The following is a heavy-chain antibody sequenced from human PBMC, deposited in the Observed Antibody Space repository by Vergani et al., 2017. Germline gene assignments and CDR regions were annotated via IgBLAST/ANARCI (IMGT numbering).Heavy chain of an antibody. CDR2: IYYSGST. CDR3: ARESGYDFWSGYYTWGYYGMDV. D-gene: IGHD3-3*01. V-gene: IGHV4-59*01. CDR1: GGSISSYY. J-gene: IGHJ6*02. Sequence: QVQLQESGPGLVKPSETLSLTCTVSGGSISSYYWSWIRQPPGKGLEWIGYIYYSGSTNYNPSLKSRVTISVDTSKNQFSPKRSSVTAADTAVYYCARESGYDFWSGYYTWGYYGMDVWGQGTTVTVSS.